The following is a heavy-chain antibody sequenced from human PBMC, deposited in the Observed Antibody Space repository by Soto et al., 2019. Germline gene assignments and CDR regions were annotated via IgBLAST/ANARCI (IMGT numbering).Heavy chain of an antibody. D-gene: IGHD3-10*02. V-gene: IGHV3-21*01. J-gene: IGHJ4*02. CDR2: ISSSGSYI. CDR3: ATSSDVCSGSYYIRGGYYFDS. Sequence: GGSLRLSCAASGFTFSSYSMNWVRQAPGKGLEWVSSISSSGSYIYYADSVKGRFTISRDNAKNSLYLQMNSLRAEDTAVYYCATSSDVCSGSYYIRGGYYFDSWGQGNLVTV. CDR1: GFTFSSYS.